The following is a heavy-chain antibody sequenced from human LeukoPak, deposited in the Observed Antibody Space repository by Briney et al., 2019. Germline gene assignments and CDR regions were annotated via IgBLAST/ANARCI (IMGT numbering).Heavy chain of an antibody. V-gene: IGHV3-74*01. Sequence: GRSLRLSCAASGFTFSRYWMHWVRQAPGKGLVWVSRIKSDGSTNYADSVKGRFTISRDNAKNTVSLQMNSLRAEDTGVYYCARAPAEIGGYYPEYFRHWGQGTLVTVSS. CDR3: ARAPAEIGGYYPEYFRH. CDR1: GFTFSRYW. CDR2: IKSDGST. J-gene: IGHJ1*01. D-gene: IGHD3-22*01.